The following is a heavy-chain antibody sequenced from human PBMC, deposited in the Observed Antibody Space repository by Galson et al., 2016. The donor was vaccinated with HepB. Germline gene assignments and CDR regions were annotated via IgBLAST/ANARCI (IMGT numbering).Heavy chain of an antibody. D-gene: IGHD1-7*01. V-gene: IGHV4-59*01. Sequence: SETLSLTCTVSGGSISSYYWSWIRQPPGKGLEWIGYIYYSGSTNYNPSLKSRVTISVDTSKNQFSLKLSSVTAADTAVYYCARSTRYNWNYRPFDYWGQGTLVTVSS. J-gene: IGHJ4*02. CDR1: GGSISSYY. CDR2: IYYSGST. CDR3: ARSTRYNWNYRPFDY.